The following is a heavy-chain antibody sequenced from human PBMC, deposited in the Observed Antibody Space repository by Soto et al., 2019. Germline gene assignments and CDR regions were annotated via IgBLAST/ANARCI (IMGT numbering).Heavy chain of an antibody. J-gene: IGHJ6*02. V-gene: IGHV4-30-4*01. CDR3: ARAGWTTVTTWAYYYYGMDV. CDR1: GGSISSGDYY. CDR2: IYYSGST. D-gene: IGHD4-17*01. Sequence: QVQLQESGPGLVKPSQTLSLTCTVSGGSISSGDYYWSWIRQPPGKGLEWIGYIYYSGSTYYNPSLQGRVTISVDTSQHQFSLKLSSVTAADTAVYYCARAGWTTVTTWAYYYYGMDVWGQGTTVTVSS.